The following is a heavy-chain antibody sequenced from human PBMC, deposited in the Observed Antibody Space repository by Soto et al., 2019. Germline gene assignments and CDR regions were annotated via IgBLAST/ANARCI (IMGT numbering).Heavy chain of an antibody. CDR1: GGSVNSGSYY. Sequence: PSETLSLTCTVSGGSVNSGSYYWSWIRQPPGKGLEWIGYIYYSGSTNYNPSLKSRVTISVDTSKNQFSLKLSSVTAANTAVYYCARSNAYNDVWSGYFDYWGQGTLVTVSS. CDR3: ARSNAYNDVWSGYFDY. CDR2: IYYSGST. D-gene: IGHD3-3*01. V-gene: IGHV4-61*01. J-gene: IGHJ4*02.